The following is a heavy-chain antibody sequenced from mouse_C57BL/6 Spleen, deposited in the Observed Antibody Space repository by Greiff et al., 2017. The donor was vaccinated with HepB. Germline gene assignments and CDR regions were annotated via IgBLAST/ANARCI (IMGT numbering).Heavy chain of an antibody. CDR3: ARSAITTVLDY. CDR2: INPSSGYT. V-gene: IGHV1-4*01. D-gene: IGHD1-1*01. Sequence: QVQLQQSGAELARPGASVKMSCKASGYTFTSYTMHWVKQRPGQGLEWIGYINPSSGYTKYNQKFKDKATLTADKSSSTAYMQLSSLTSEDSAVYYCARSAITTVLDYWGQGTTLTVSS. CDR1: GYTFTSYT. J-gene: IGHJ2*01.